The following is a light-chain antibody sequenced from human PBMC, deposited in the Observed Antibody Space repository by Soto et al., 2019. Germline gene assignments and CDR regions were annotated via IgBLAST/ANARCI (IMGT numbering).Light chain of an antibody. CDR1: QGIGNA. J-gene: IGKJ1*01. Sequence: DIQMTQSPSSLSASVGDRVTITCRASQGIGNALGWYQQKSGKAPKRLIYYVSTLQGGVPSRFGGSGYGTDFTLTISSLQPEDRATYYCLQYNNFPWTFGPGTKVDIK. CDR3: LQYNNFPWT. V-gene: IGKV1-17*01. CDR2: YVS.